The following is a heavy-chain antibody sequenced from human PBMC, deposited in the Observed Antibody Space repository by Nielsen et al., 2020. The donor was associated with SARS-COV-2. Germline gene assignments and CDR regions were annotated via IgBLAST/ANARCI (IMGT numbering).Heavy chain of an antibody. CDR3: ARGHIVVVTTLDY. D-gene: IGHD2-21*02. J-gene: IGHJ4*02. V-gene: IGHV1-3*01. CDR2: INAGNGNT. CDR1: GYTFTSYA. Sequence: ASVKVSCKASGYTFTSYAMHWVRQAPGQRLEWMGWINAGNGNTKYSQKFQGRVTITRDTSASTAYMELSSLRSEDTAVYYCARGHIVVVTTLDYWGQGTLVTVSS.